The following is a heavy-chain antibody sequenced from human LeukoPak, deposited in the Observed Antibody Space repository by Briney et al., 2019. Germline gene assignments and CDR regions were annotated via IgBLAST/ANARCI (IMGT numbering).Heavy chain of an antibody. CDR3: ARVLEAAAFDY. V-gene: IGHV3-9*01. CDR2: ISWNSGSI. CDR1: GFTFDDYA. Sequence: GRSLRLSCASSGFTFDDYAMHWVRQAPGKGLEWVSGISWNSGSIGYADSVKGRFTISRDNAKNSLFLQMHSLRAEDTAVYYCARVLEAAAFDYWGQGTLVTVSS. D-gene: IGHD6-13*01. J-gene: IGHJ4*02.